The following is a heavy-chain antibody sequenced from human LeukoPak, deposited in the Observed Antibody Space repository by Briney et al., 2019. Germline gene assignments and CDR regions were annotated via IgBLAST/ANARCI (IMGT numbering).Heavy chain of an antibody. J-gene: IGHJ4*02. CDR1: GFTFSSYA. CDR2: ISGSGGST. V-gene: IGHV3-23*01. CDR3: VKSSRREYYYDSSGYYYLYFDY. Sequence: GGSLRLSCAASGFTFSSYAMSWVRQAPGKGLEWVSAISGSGGSTYYADSVKGRFTISRDNSKNTLYLQMNSLRAEDTAVYYCVKSSRREYYYDSSGYYYLYFDYWGQGTLVTVSS. D-gene: IGHD3-22*01.